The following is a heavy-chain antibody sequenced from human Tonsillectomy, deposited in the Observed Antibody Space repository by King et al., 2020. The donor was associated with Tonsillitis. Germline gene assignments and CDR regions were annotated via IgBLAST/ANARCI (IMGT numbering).Heavy chain of an antibody. D-gene: IGHD3-3*01. CDR1: GYSVIELS. Sequence: QLVQSGAEVKKPGASVKVSCKVSGYSVIELSMYWVRQAPGKGLEWMGSFDPEDDETIYAQKFQGRVIMTEDSSGATAYMELSSMRSEDTAVYYCATALRFIDYYYGMYVWDQGTTVTVSS. CDR3: ATALRFIDYYYGMYV. V-gene: IGHV1-24*01. CDR2: FDPEDDET. J-gene: IGHJ6*02.